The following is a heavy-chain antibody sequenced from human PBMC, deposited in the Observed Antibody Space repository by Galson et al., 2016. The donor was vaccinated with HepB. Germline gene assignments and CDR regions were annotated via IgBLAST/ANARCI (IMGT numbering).Heavy chain of an antibody. Sequence: SETLSLTCTVSVGSISRSAYYWGWIRQPPGKGLEWIRSIHYSGSTSYYASPKSRVTIPVDTSKNQFSLNLRSVTAADTAVYYCARHSGVSSVTYQGIDYWGQGTLVTVSS. CDR1: VGSISRSAYY. D-gene: IGHD1-26*01. CDR3: ARHSGVSSVTYQGIDY. CDR2: IHYSGST. V-gene: IGHV4-39*01. J-gene: IGHJ4*02.